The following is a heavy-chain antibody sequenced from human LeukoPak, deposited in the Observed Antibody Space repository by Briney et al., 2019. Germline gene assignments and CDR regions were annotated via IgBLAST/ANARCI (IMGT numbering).Heavy chain of an antibody. Sequence: PGGSLRLSCAASGYTFSRYGMHWVRQAPGKGLEWVAVIWYDGSRTYYPDSVRGRFTISRDDSKSTLYLQMNSLRAEDTAVYYCVRDPGVGEYYYDSWGQGTLVSVSS. CDR3: VRDPGVGEYYYDS. CDR1: GYTFSRYG. CDR2: IWYDGSRT. D-gene: IGHD3-16*01. V-gene: IGHV3-33*01. J-gene: IGHJ4*02.